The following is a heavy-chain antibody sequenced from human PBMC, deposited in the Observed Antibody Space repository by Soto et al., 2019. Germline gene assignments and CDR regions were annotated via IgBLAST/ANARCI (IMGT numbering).Heavy chain of an antibody. CDR1: GGSFSGYY. V-gene: IGHV4-34*01. J-gene: IGHJ5*02. CDR2: INHSGST. Sequence: SETLSLTCAVYGGSFSGYYWSWIRQPPGKGLEWIGEINHSGSTNYNPSLKSRVTISVDTSKNQFSLKLSSVTAADTAVYYCAREPIEAVAGTSPRRSGPYNWFDPWGQGTLVNVSS. CDR3: AREPIEAVAGTSPRRSGPYNWFDP. D-gene: IGHD6-19*01.